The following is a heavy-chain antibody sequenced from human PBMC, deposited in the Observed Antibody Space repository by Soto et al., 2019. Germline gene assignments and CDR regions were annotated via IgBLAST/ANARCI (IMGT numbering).Heavy chain of an antibody. D-gene: IGHD2-15*01. CDR1: GGSISSYY. Sequence: QVQLQESGPGLVKPSETLSLTCTVSGGSISSYYWIWIRQPPGKGLEWIGYIDYSGRTNDNPSLKRRVTISLDTPKNQFSLRLSSVTAADTAVYYCARGYCSAGSCYGDAFDIWGQGTMVTVSS. J-gene: IGHJ3*02. V-gene: IGHV4-59*08. CDR3: ARGYCSAGSCYGDAFDI. CDR2: IDYSGRT.